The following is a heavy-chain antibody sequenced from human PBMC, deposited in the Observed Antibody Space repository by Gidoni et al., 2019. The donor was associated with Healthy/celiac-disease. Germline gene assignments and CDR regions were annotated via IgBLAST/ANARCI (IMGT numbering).Heavy chain of an antibody. CDR1: GFTFSRYA. CDR3: ARDPYCSGGSCYSDAFDI. D-gene: IGHD2-15*01. J-gene: IGHJ3*02. Sequence: QVQLVESGGGVVQPGRSLRLSCAASGFTFSRYAMNWVRQAPGKGLEWVAVISYDGSNKYYADSVKGRFTISRDNSKNTLYLQMNSLRAEDTAVYYCARDPYCSGGSCYSDAFDIWGQGTMVTVSS. V-gene: IGHV3-30-3*01. CDR2: ISYDGSNK.